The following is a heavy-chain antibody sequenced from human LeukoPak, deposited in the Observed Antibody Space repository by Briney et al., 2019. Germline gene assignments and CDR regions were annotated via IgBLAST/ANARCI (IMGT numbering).Heavy chain of an antibody. J-gene: IGHJ3*02. D-gene: IGHD2-21*01. Sequence: SVKVSCKASGYTFSDYLIHWVRQAPGQGLEWMGGIIPIFGTANYAQKFQGRVTITADESTSTAYMELSSLRSEDTAVYYCASYSLGGDAAFDIWGQGTMVTVSS. CDR3: ASYSLGGDAAFDI. CDR1: GYTFSDYL. CDR2: IIPIFGTA. V-gene: IGHV1-69*13.